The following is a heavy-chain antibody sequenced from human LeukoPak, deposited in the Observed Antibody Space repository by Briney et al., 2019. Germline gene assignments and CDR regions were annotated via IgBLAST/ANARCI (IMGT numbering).Heavy chain of an antibody. CDR1: GFTFSSYE. J-gene: IGHJ4*02. CDR2: ISSSGTTI. V-gene: IGHV3-48*03. CDR3: ARPYYYASGSSYFDY. D-gene: IGHD3-10*01. Sequence: QPGGSLRLSCAASGFTFSSYEMNWVRQAPGKGLEWVSYISSSGTTIYYADSLKGRFTISRDNAENSVYLQMNSLRAEDTAVYYCARPYYYASGSSYFDYWGQGTLVTVSS.